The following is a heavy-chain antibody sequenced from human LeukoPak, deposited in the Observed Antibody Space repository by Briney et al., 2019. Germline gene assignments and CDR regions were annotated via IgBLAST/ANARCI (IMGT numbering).Heavy chain of an antibody. Sequence: GGSLRLSCAASRFTFSSYAVTWVRQAPGKGLEWVSVISGSGGSTKYADSVKGRFTISRDNSKNTLYLQMNSLRAEDTAVYYCAREAPYFDYWGQGTLVTVSS. CDR2: ISGSGGST. V-gene: IGHV3-23*01. J-gene: IGHJ4*02. CDR1: RFTFSSYA. CDR3: AREAPYFDY.